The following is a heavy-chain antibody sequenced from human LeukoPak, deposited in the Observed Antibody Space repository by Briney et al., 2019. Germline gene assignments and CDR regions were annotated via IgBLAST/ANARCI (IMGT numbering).Heavy chain of an antibody. V-gene: IGHV4-59*08. J-gene: IGHJ4*02. CDR2: IYYSGTT. D-gene: IGHD7-27*01. Sequence: PSETPSLTCTVSGDSINSYYWSWIRQPPGKGLEWIGYIYYSGTTNYNPSLKSRVTISVGTSKNQFSLKLSSVTAADTAVYYCARHTLGSYSDYWGQGTLVTVSS. CDR1: GDSINSYY. CDR3: ARHTLGSYSDY.